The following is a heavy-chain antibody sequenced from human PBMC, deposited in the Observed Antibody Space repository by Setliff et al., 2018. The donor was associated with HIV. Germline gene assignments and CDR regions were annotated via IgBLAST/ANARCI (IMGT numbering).Heavy chain of an antibody. Sequence: SETLSLTCSVSGDSFTGYYWNWIRQSAGKGLEWIGRIYTNGATSYNPSLRSRVTMSVDTSKKQLSLRLTSVSAADTAVYYCARHTGIAVVRGLIPDGFDIWGQGTMVTVSS. CDR3: ARHTGIAVVRGLIPDGFDI. J-gene: IGHJ3*02. D-gene: IGHD3-10*01. CDR1: GDSFTGYY. V-gene: IGHV4-4*07. CDR2: IYTNGAT.